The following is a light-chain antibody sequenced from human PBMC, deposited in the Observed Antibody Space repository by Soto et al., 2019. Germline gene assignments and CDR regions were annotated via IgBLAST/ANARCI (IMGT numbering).Light chain of an antibody. CDR1: QSVSTF. Sequence: EIFLTQSPDTLSLSPGERATLTCRASQSVSTFLAWFQQKPGQPPRLLIYNASNRTTGIPARFSGSGSGTDFTLTISSLEPEDFAAYYCQQRGDWPPITFGQGTRLEIK. CDR2: NAS. V-gene: IGKV3-11*01. J-gene: IGKJ5*01. CDR3: QQRGDWPPIT.